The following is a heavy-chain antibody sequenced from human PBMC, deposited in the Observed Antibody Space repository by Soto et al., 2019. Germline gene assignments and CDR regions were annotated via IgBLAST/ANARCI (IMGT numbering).Heavy chain of an antibody. CDR2: IHYSGST. D-gene: IGHD3-22*01. Sequence: SETLSLTCTVSGGSISSNIYYCGWIRQPPGKGLEWIGNIHYSGSTYYDSSLQSRVTISIDTSKNQFSLKLSSVTATDTAVYYCASQHYYDSSGYYVVYWGQGTLVTVS. V-gene: IGHV4-39*01. J-gene: IGHJ4*02. CDR3: ASQHYYDSSGYYVVY. CDR1: GGSISSNIYY.